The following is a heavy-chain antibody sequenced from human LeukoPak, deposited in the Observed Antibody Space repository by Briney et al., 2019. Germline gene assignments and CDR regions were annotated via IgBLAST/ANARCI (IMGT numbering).Heavy chain of an antibody. V-gene: IGHV4-61*02. J-gene: IGHJ4*01. Sequence: PSETLSLTCTVSGDSISSGDYYWSWIRQPAGKGLGWIGRISSSGSTNYNPSLKSRVTISVDTSKNQFSLKLSSVTAADTAVYYCARDQPIRDWDQGTLVTVSS. CDR3: ARDQPIRD. CDR2: ISSSGST. CDR1: GDSISSGDYY.